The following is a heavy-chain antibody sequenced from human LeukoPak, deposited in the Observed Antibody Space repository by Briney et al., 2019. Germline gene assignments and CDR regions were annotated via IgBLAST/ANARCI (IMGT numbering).Heavy chain of an antibody. D-gene: IGHD4-17*01. V-gene: IGHV1-3*01. J-gene: IGHJ4*02. CDR3: ARLTVTTRSFDY. CDR1: GYTFTSYA. CDR2: INAGNGNK. Sequence: ASVTVSCKASGYTFTSYAMHWVRQAPGQRLEWMGWINAGNGNKKYSQKFQGRVTITRDTSASTAYMELSSLRSEDTAVYYCARLTVTTRSFDYWGQGTLVTVSS.